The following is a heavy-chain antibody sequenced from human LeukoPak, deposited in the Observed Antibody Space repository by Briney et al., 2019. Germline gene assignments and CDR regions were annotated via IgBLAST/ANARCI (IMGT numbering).Heavy chain of an antibody. J-gene: IGHJ6*02. CDR3: AKPTDYRSWWVYYGMDG. V-gene: IGHV3-30*18. D-gene: IGHD6-19*01. CDR1: GFTFSSSA. Sequence: GGSLRLSCAASGFTFSSSAMSWVRQAPGKGLEWVAIISSDGTNKYYADSVKGRFTISRDNSKNTLYLQMNSLRGEDTAVYYCAKPTDYRSWWVYYGMDGWGQGTTVTVSS. CDR2: ISSDGTNK.